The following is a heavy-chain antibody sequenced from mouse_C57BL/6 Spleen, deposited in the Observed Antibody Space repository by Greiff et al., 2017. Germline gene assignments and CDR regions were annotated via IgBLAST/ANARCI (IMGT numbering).Heavy chain of an antibody. V-gene: IGHV1-64*01. CDR3: ARGDGYFSAMDY. Sequence: QVQLQQPGAALVKPGASVKLSCKASGYTFTSSWMHWVKQRPGQGLEWIGMIHPNSGSTNYNEKFKSKATLTVDKSSSTAYMQLSSLTSEDSAVYYCARGDGYFSAMDYWGQGTSGTVSS. CDR2: IHPNSGST. J-gene: IGHJ4*01. D-gene: IGHD2-3*01. CDR1: GYTFTSSW.